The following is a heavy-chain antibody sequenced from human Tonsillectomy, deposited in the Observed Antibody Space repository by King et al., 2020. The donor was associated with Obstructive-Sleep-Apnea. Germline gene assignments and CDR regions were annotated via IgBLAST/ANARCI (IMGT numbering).Heavy chain of an antibody. CDR1: GYTFTSYG. J-gene: IGHJ4*02. CDR2: ISGNNVNT. Sequence: QLVQSGTEVKKPGASVKVSCKASGYTFTSYGISWVRQAPVQGLEWMGCISGNNVNTNYAQKLQGRGTMTTETSTTPAYMELRSLRTDDTAVYYCARDVYYYDSSGYFDYWGQGTLVTVSS. V-gene: IGHV1-18*04. CDR3: ARDVYYYDSSGYFDY. D-gene: IGHD3-22*01.